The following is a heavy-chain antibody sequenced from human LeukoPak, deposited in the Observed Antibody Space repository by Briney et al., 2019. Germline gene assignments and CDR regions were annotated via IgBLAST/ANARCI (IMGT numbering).Heavy chain of an antibody. CDR1: GFTFSTYW. D-gene: IGHD6-13*01. Sequence: GGSLRLSCEASGFTFSTYWMSWVRQAPGKGLEWVANIKQDGSEKYYVDSVKGRFTISRDNAKNSLYLQMNSLRAEDTSMYYCARDSAGNDYWGQGTLVTVSS. CDR3: ARDSAGNDY. V-gene: IGHV3-7*01. J-gene: IGHJ4*02. CDR2: IKQDGSEK.